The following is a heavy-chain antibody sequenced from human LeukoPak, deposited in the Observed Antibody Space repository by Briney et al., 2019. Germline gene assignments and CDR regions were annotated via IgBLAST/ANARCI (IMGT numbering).Heavy chain of an antibody. Sequence: PGGSLRLSCAASGFTFSSYAMSWVRQAPGKGLEWVSAISGSGGSTYYADSVKGRFTISRDNSKNTLYLQMNSLRAEDTAVYYCAKDPRLQRYTTTSAKMYYFDYWGQGTLVTVSS. V-gene: IGHV3-23*01. J-gene: IGHJ4*02. CDR2: ISGSGGST. D-gene: IGHD2/OR15-2a*01. CDR1: GFTFSSYA. CDR3: AKDPRLQRYTTTSAKMYYFDY.